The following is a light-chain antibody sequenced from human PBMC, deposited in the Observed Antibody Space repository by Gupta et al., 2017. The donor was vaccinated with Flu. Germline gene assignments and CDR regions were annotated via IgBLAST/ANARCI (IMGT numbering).Light chain of an antibody. V-gene: IGKV1-39*01. J-gene: IGKJ1*01. CDR3: QQTNNAPRT. CDR1: QSVRNY. Sequence: DIQMTQSPSSLSASVGNRVTMTCRASQSVRNYINWYQQKPGKAPKLLIYASSSLQRGVPSRFSGGGFETDFSLTISRLQLEDFATYYCQQTNNAPRTFGPGTRV. CDR2: ASS.